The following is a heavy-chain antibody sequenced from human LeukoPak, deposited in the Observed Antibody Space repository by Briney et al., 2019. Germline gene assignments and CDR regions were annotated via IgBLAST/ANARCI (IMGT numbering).Heavy chain of an antibody. Sequence: GASVKVSCKASGYTFTSYGISWVRQAPGQGLEXXXXXXXYNGNTNYAQKLQGRVTMTTDTSTSTAYMELRSLRSDDTAVYYCARLGYCSGGSCYQYFDYWGQGTLVTVSS. CDR1: GYTFTSYG. CDR2: XXXYNGNT. CDR3: ARLGYCSGGSCYQYFDY. V-gene: IGHV1-18*04. D-gene: IGHD2-15*01. J-gene: IGHJ4*02.